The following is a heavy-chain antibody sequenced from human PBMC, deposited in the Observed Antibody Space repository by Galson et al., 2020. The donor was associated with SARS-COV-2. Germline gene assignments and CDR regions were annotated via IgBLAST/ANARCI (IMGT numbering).Heavy chain of an antibody. CDR3: ARAYRGERALWFGEMGWFDP. D-gene: IGHD3-10*01. CDR1: GGSISSGGYS. V-gene: IGHV4-30-2*01. J-gene: IGHJ5*02. Sequence: ETSETLSLTCAVSGGSISSGGYSWSWIRQPPGKGLEWIGYIYHSGSTYYNPSLKSRVTISVDRSKNQFSLKLSSVTAADTAVYYCARAYRGERALWFGEMGWFDPWGQGTLVTVSS. CDR2: IYHSGST.